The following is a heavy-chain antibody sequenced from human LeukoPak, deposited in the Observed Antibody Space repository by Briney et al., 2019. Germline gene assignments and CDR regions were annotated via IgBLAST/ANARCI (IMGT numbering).Heavy chain of an antibody. V-gene: IGHV3-7*01. CDR1: GFTFSSYW. CDR2: IKQDGSEK. Sequence: GGSLRLSCAASGFTFSSYWMSWVRQAPGKGLEWVANIKQDGSEKYYVDSVKGRFTISRDNAKNSLYLQMNSLRAEDTAAYYCARRVTTKLRYFDYWGQGTLVTVSS. D-gene: IGHD4-17*01. J-gene: IGHJ4*02. CDR3: ARRVTTKLRYFDY.